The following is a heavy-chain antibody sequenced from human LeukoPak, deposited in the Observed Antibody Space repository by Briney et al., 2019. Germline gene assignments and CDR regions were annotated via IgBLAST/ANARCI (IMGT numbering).Heavy chain of an antibody. D-gene: IGHD6-19*01. CDR2: IYYSGST. V-gene: IGHV4-39*01. J-gene: IGHJ5*02. CDR1: GGSISSSSYY. Sequence: PSETLSLTYTVSGGSISSSSYYWGWIRQPPGKGLEWIGSIYYSGSTYYNPSLKSRVTISVDTSKNQFSLKLSSVTAADTAVYYCAAQWLERLNWFDPWGQGTLVTVSS. CDR3: AAQWLERLNWFDP.